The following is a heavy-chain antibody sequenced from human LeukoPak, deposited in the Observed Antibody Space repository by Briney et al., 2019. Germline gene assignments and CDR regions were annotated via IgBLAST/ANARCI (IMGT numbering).Heavy chain of an antibody. D-gene: IGHD2-21*02. Sequence: SSVKVSCKASGYTFTSYYMHWVRQAPGQGLEWMGRIIPIFGTANYAQKFQGRVTITADKSTSTAYMELSSLRSEDTAVYYCARDLAYCGGDCYPGGDYWGQGTLVSVSS. J-gene: IGHJ4*02. V-gene: IGHV1-69*06. CDR3: ARDLAYCGGDCYPGGDY. CDR2: IIPIFGTA. CDR1: GYTFTSYY.